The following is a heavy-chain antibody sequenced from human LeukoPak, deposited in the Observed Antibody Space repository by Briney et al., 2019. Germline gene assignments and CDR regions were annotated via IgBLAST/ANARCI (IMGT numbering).Heavy chain of an antibody. V-gene: IGHV3-23*01. Sequence: PGGSLTLSCAASGFTFSNNGMSWVRQAPGKGPEWVSVISGSGGSTYYADSVKGRFTISRDNSKNTVYLQMNNLRAEDTAVYYCVRGWDYWGQGTPVTVSS. J-gene: IGHJ4*02. D-gene: IGHD2-15*01. CDR3: VRGWDY. CDR1: GFTFSNNG. CDR2: ISGSGGST.